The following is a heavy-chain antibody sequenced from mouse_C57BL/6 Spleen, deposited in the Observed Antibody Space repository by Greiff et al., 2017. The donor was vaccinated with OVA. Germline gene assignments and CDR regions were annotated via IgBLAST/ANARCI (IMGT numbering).Heavy chain of an antibody. CDR3: ARAPAYYSNSYYFDY. D-gene: IGHD2-5*01. J-gene: IGHJ2*01. Sequence: EVMLVESEGGLVQPGSSMKLSCTASGFTFSDYYMAWVRQVPEKGLEWVANINYDGSSTYYLDSLKSRFIISRDNAKNILYLQMSSLKSEDTATYYCARAPAYYSNSYYFDYWGQGTTLTVSS. V-gene: IGHV5-16*01. CDR2: INYDGSST. CDR1: GFTFSDYY.